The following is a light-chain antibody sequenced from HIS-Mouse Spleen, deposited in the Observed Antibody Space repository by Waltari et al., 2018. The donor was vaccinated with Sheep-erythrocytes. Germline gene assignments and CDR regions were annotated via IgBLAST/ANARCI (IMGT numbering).Light chain of an antibody. V-gene: IGKV1-13*02. CDR1: QGISSA. Sequence: IQMTQSPSSLSASVGDRVTITCRASQGISSALAWYQQKPGKAPKLLIYDASSLESGVPSRFSGSGSGTDFTLTISSLQPEDFAVYYCQQRSNWYTFGQGTKLEIK. CDR2: DAS. CDR3: QQRSNWYT. J-gene: IGKJ2*01.